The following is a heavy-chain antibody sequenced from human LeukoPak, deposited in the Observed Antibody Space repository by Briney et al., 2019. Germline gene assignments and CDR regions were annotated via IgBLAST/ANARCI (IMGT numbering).Heavy chain of an antibody. V-gene: IGHV3-30*18. D-gene: IGHD6-13*01. CDR3: AKDVAAAAYYFDY. CDR1: EFTFSSYG. Sequence: GGSLRLSCAASEFTFSSYGMHWVRQGPGKGLEWVAVISYDGSNKYYADSVKGRFIISRDNSKNTPYLQMNSLRAEDTAVYYCAKDVAAAAYYFDYWGQGTLVTVSS. CDR2: ISYDGSNK. J-gene: IGHJ4*02.